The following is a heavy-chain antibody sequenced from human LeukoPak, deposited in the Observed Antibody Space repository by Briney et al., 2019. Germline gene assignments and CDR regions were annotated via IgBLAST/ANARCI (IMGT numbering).Heavy chain of an antibody. CDR2: ISYDGSNK. Sequence: PGRSLRLSCAASGFTFSSYAMHWVRQAPGKGLEWVAVISYDGSNKYYADSVKGRFTISRDNSKNTLYLQMNSLRAEDTAVYYCARMGELAPYYYYGMDVWGQGTTVTVSS. CDR1: GFTFSSYA. V-gene: IGHV3-30-3*01. J-gene: IGHJ6*02. CDR3: ARMGELAPYYYYGMDV. D-gene: IGHD3-16*01.